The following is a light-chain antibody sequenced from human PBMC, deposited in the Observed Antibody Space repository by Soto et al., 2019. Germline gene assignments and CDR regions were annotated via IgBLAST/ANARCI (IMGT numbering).Light chain of an antibody. Sequence: EIVMTQSPATLSVSPGETATLSCRASQSVAFHLAWYQQKPGQGPRLLIYGAFTRAPGIPARFSGSGSGTEFTLTISSLQSEDFAVYYCQQYKKWPPLTFGGGTKVEIK. CDR1: QSVAFH. CDR3: QQYKKWPPLT. CDR2: GAF. V-gene: IGKV3-15*01. J-gene: IGKJ4*01.